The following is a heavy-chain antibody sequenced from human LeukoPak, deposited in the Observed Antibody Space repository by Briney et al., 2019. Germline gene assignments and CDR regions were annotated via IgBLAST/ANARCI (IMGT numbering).Heavy chain of an antibody. Sequence: GASVKVSCKASGYTFTSYDINWVRQATGQGLEWMGWMNPNSGNTGYAQEFQGRVTMTRNTSISTTYMELSSLRSEDTAVYYCARARDWDIDYWGQGTLVTVSS. J-gene: IGHJ4*02. V-gene: IGHV1-8*01. CDR1: GYTFTSYD. CDR2: MNPNSGNT. CDR3: ARARDWDIDY. D-gene: IGHD3/OR15-3a*01.